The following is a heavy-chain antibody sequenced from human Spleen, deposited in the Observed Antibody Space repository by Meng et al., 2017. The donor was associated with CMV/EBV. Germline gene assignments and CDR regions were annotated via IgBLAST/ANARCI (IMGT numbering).Heavy chain of an antibody. V-gene: IGHV4-34*01. D-gene: IGHD6-19*01. CDR1: DGSCLGYY. CDR2: INHSGST. J-gene: IGHJ2*01. Sequence: QLQRWGTRLSAPSKTLNLTCACYDGSCLGYYWSWIRQPPGKVLEWIGEINHSGSTIYNPSLKRRVTISVDTSKNHFSLKLSSVTAADTAVYYCARVEGQWLVRVDWYFDLWGRGTLVTVSS. CDR3: ARVEGQWLVRVDWYFDL.